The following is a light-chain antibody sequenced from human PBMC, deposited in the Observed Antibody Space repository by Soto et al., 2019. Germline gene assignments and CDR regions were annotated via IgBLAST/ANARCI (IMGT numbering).Light chain of an antibody. CDR2: KAS. J-gene: IGKJ1*01. CDR1: QSISSW. Sequence: DIQMTHSPSILSASVGDRVTITFRASQSISSWLAWYQQKPGKAPNLLIYKASHLENGVPSRFSGSGSGTEFTLTISSLQPGDFATYYCQHYNSYSEAFGQGTKVDNK. V-gene: IGKV1-5*03. CDR3: QHYNSYSEA.